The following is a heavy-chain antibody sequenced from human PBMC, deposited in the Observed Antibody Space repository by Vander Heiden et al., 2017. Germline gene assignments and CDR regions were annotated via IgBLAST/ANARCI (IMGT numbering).Heavy chain of an antibody. CDR2: MNSDGSTT. CDR3: ARAGFFRFDY. J-gene: IGHJ4*02. CDR1: GFTFSSSW. V-gene: IGHV3-74*01. D-gene: IGHD3-3*01. Sequence: EVQLVESGGACVPPGGFLRLSCVDYGFTFSSSWMHWVRQAPGTGLVWLSRMNSDGSTTDYADSVKGRFTISRDNAKNTLYLQMNGLRAEDTAVYYCARAGFFRFDYWGQGILVTVSS.